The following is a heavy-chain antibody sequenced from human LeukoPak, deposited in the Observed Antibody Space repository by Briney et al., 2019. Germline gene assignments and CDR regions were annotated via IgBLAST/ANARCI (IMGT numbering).Heavy chain of an antibody. D-gene: IGHD3-10*01. CDR1: GFTFSSYA. J-gene: IGHJ4*02. V-gene: IGHV3-23*01. CDR2: ISGSGGST. Sequence: GGSLRLSCAASGFTFSSYAMSWVRQAPGKELEWVSAISGSGGSTYYADSVKGRFTISRDNSKNTLYLQMNSLRAEDTAVYYCAKVPYGSGSAYFDYWGQGTLVTVSS. CDR3: AKVPYGSGSAYFDY.